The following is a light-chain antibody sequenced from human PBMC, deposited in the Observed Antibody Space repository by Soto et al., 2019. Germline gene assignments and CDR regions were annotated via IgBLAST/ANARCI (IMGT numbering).Light chain of an antibody. V-gene: IGLV1-51*01. Sequence: SVLTQPPSLSAAPGQKVTISFSGSSSNIENYYVSWYQQLPGTAPKLLIYDNNKRPSGIPDRFSGSKSGTSATLEITGLQTGDEADYYCGTYDSSLRDGVFGTGTKVTVL. CDR2: DNN. CDR3: GTYDSSLRDGV. J-gene: IGLJ1*01. CDR1: SSNIENYY.